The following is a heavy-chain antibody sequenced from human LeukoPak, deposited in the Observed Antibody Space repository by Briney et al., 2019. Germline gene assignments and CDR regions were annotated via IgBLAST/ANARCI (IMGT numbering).Heavy chain of an antibody. V-gene: IGHV3-30-3*01. CDR3: ARGLRLYYDFWSGYLYNWFDP. CDR1: GFTFSSYA. CDR2: ISYDGSNK. J-gene: IGHJ5*02. Sequence: GGSLRLSCAASGFTFSSYAMHWVRQAPGKGLEWVAVISYDGSNKYYADSVKGRFTISRDNSKNTLYLQMNSLRAEDTAVYYCARGLRLYYDFWSGYLYNWFDPWGQGTLVTVSS. D-gene: IGHD3-3*01.